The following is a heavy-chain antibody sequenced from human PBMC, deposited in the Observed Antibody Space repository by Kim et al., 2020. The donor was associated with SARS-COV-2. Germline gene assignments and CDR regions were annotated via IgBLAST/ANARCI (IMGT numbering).Heavy chain of an antibody. CDR2: ISSSSSYI. V-gene: IGHV3-21*01. Sequence: GGSLRLSCAASGFTFSSYSMNWVRQAPGKGLEWVSSISSSSSYIYYADSVKGRFTISRDNAKNSLYLQMNSLRAEDTAVYYCARLQRVEQKGPPGITGGFDYWGQGTLVTVSS. CDR1: GFTFSSYS. CDR3: ARLQRVEQKGPPGITGGFDY. D-gene: IGHD3-10*01. J-gene: IGHJ4*02.